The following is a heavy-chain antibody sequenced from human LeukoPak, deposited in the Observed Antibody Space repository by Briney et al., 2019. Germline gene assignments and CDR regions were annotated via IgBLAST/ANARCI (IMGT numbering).Heavy chain of an antibody. Sequence: KASETLSLTCTVSGGSISSYYWSWIRQPAGKGLEWIGRISTSGSTNYNPSLKSRVTMSVDTSKNQFSLKLSSVTAADTAVYYCARGSDIVVVPADDAFDIWGQGTMVTVSS. V-gene: IGHV4-4*07. CDR2: ISTSGST. CDR3: ARGSDIVVVPADDAFDI. D-gene: IGHD2-2*01. CDR1: GGSISSYY. J-gene: IGHJ3*02.